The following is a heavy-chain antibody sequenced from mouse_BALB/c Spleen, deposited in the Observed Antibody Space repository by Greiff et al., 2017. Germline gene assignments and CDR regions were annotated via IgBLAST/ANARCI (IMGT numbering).Heavy chain of an antibody. CDR3: TGHYGNYEDYFDY. D-gene: IGHD2-1*01. CDR1: GYTFTSYW. Sequence: VQLQQSGTVLARPGASVKMSCKASGYTFTSYWMHWVKQRPGQGLEWIGAIYPGNSDTSYNQKFKGKAKLTAVTSTSTAYMELSSLTNEDSAVYYCTGHYGNYEDYFDYWGQGTTLTVSS. J-gene: IGHJ2*01. V-gene: IGHV1-5*01. CDR2: IYPGNSDT.